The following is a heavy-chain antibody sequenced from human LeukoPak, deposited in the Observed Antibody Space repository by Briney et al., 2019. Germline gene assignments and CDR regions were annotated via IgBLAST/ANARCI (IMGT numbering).Heavy chain of an antibody. Sequence: PGGSLRLSCAASGFTFSSYAMSWVRQAPGKGLEWVSAISGSGGSTYYADSVKGRFTISRDNSKNTLYLRMNSLRAEDTAVYYCAKDQLGFGELFIPYLDYWGQGTLVTVSS. V-gene: IGHV3-23*01. CDR1: GFTFSSYA. CDR2: ISGSGGST. J-gene: IGHJ4*02. D-gene: IGHD3-10*01. CDR3: AKDQLGFGELFIPYLDY.